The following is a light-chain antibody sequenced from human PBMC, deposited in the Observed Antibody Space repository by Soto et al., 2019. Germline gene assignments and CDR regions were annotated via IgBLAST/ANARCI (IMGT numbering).Light chain of an antibody. J-gene: IGLJ1*01. CDR1: TSNIGAPYD. CDR2: GDN. Sequence: QSVLTQPPSVSGAPGQRVSISCTGSTSNIGAPYDVHWYQHLPGTAPKLLLYGDNNRPSGVPDRFSGSKSGTSASLAITRLQAEDEADYYCQSYDISLHNYVFGTGTKVPVL. CDR3: QSYDISLHNYV. V-gene: IGLV1-40*01.